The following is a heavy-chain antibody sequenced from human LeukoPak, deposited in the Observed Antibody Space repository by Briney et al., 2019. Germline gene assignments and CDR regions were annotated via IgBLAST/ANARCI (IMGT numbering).Heavy chain of an antibody. D-gene: IGHD5-12*01. J-gene: IGHJ4*02. Sequence: SETLSLTCGVSGYSISSGYYWSWIRQPPGKGLEWIGEINHSGSTNYNPSLKSRVTISVDTSKNQFSLKLSSVTAADTAVYYCGYSGYDKSGHYFDFWGQGTLVTVSS. CDR2: INHSGST. CDR3: GYSGYDKSGHYFDF. V-gene: IGHV4-34*01. CDR1: GYSISSGYY.